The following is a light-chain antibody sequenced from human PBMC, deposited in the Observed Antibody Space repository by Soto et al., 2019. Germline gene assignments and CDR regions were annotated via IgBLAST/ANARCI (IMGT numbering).Light chain of an antibody. Sequence: DIVMTQSPLSLPVTPREPASISCRSSQSLLHSNGYNYLDWYLQKPGQSPQLLIYLGSNRASGVPDRFSGSGSGTDFTLKISRVEAEDVGVYYCMQALQTPGFGQGTKVEIK. CDR1: QSLLHSNGYNY. V-gene: IGKV2-28*01. J-gene: IGKJ1*01. CDR2: LGS. CDR3: MQALQTPG.